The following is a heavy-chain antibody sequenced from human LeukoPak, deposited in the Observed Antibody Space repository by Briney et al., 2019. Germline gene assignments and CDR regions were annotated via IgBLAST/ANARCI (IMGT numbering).Heavy chain of an antibody. V-gene: IGHV3-23*01. CDR3: ENYMDV. Sequence: GGSLSRSCVASGFNFSISAMNWIRPTPEKGREWAAVISGSGNSTYYAGSVRGRFTISRDNSKNTVYLQMDSLRAEDTAIYYCENYMDVWGNGTTVTVSS. CDR2: ISGSGNST. CDR1: GFNFSISA. J-gene: IGHJ6*03.